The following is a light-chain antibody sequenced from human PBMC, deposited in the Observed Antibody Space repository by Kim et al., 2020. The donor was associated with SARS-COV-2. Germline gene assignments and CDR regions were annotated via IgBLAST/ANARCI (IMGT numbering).Light chain of an antibody. CDR3: SSYTSSSTWV. Sequence: GQAITISCTGTSNGVGGYNYDSWYQLPPGKAPKLMIYDVSSRPSGVSNRFAGSKSGNSASLTISGLQAEDEADYYCSSYTSSSTWVFGGGTQLTVL. V-gene: IGLV2-14*03. CDR2: DVS. CDR1: SNGVGGYNY. J-gene: IGLJ3*02.